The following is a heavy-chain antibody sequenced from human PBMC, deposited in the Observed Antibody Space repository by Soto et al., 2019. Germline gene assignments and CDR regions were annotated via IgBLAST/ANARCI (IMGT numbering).Heavy chain of an antibody. V-gene: IGHV2-5*02. J-gene: IGHJ5*02. CDR3: AHTKIGVAAGNRVYLLDP. CDR2: IFWDDDK. D-gene: IGHD6-13*01. Sequence: QITLKESGPTLVKPTQTLTLTCTFSGFSLSTSDVGVCWIRQPPGKALEGLAVIFWDDDKRYSPSLKNRLTISKDTSRNQVVLTMTNMDPVDTATYYCAHTKIGVAAGNRVYLLDPWGQGTLVTVSS. CDR1: GFSLSTSDVG.